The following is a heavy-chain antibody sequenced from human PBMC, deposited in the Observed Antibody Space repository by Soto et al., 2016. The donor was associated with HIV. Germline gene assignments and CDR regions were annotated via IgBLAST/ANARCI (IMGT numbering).Heavy chain of an antibody. J-gene: IGHJ3*02. CDR1: GGTFSSYP. CDR3: HYYESSGYYPDAFDI. V-gene: IGHV1-69*13. CDR2: IIPIFGTP. D-gene: IGHD3-22*01. Sequence: QVQLVQSGAEVKKPGSSVKVSCKVSGGTFSSYPITWVRQAPGQGLEWMGGIIPIFGTPSYAQKFQGRVTITEDESTRTTYMELSSLISEDTAVYYCHYYESSGYYPDAFDIWGQGTLVTVSS.